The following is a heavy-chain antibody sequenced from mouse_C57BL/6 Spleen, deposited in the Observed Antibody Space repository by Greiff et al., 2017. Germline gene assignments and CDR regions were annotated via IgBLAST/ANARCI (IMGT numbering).Heavy chain of an antibody. J-gene: IGHJ2*01. CDR1: GYTFTSYW. Sequence: QVQLQQSGAELVMPGASVKLSCKASGYTFTSYWMHWVKQRPGQGLEWIGEIDPSDSYTNYNQKLKGKSTLTVDKSSSTAYMQLSSLTSEDSAVYYCASPGAGYWGQGTTLTVSS. CDR3: ASPGAGY. V-gene: IGHV1-69*01. CDR2: IDPSDSYT.